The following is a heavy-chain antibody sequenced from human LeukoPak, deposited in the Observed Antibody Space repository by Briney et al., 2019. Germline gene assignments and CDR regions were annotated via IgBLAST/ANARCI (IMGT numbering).Heavy chain of an antibody. J-gene: IGHJ4*02. D-gene: IGHD5-12*01. V-gene: IGHV1-24*01. CDR2: FDPEDGET. CDR1: GYTLTELP. CDR3: AKDRSGYPDSDFAS. Sequence: ASVKVSCKVSGYTLTELPMHWVRQAPGKGLEWMGGFDPEDGETIYAQKFQGRVTMTEDTSTDTAYMELSSLRPDDTALYYCAKDRSGYPDSDFASWGQGTLVTVSS.